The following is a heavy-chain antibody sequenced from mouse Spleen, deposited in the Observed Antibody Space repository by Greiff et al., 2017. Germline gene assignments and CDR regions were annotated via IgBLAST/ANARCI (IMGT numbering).Heavy chain of an antibody. J-gene: IGHJ4*01. Sequence: EVQLQQSGPELVKPGASVKIPCKASEYTFTDYNMDWVKQSQGKSLEWIGDINPNNGGTIYNQKFKGKATLTVDKSSSTAYMELRSLTSEDTAVYYCAREQGDGDYDYSALDSWGQGTSVTVSS. CDR2: INPNNGGT. V-gene: IGHV1-18*01. CDR3: AREQGDGDYDYSALDS. D-gene: IGHD2-13*01. CDR1: EYTFTDYN.